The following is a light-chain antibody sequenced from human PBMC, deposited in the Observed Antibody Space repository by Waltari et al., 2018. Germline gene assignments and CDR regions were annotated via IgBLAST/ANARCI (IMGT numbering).Light chain of an antibody. CDR3: CSYAGSPTFVI. J-gene: IGLJ2*01. V-gene: IGLV2-23*02. CDR1: SSDVGSYNL. Sequence: QSALTQPASVSGSPGQSITPSCTGTSSDVGSYNLFSWYQQRPGKAPRLMIYEVNKRPSGVSNRFSGSKSGNTASLTISGLQAEDEADYYCCSYAGSPTFVIFGGGSKLTVL. CDR2: EVN.